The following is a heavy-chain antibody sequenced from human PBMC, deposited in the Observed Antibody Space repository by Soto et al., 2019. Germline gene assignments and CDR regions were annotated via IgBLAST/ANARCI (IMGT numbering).Heavy chain of an antibody. CDR3: ARDPIVGATIGAFDI. CDR2: INHSGST. J-gene: IGHJ3*02. CDR1: GGSFSGYY. Sequence: SETLSLTCAVYGGSFSGYYWTWIRQPPGTGLEWIGEINHSGSTNYNPSLKSRVTISVDTSKNQFSLKLSSVTAADTAVYYCARDPIVGATIGAFDIWGQGTMVNVSS. V-gene: IGHV4-34*01. D-gene: IGHD1-26*01.